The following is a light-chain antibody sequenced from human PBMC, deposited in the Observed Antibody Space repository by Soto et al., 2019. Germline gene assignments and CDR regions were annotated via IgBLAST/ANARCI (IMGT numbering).Light chain of an antibody. Sequence: EIVLTQSPGILSLSPGERASLSCGASQSISSSFLAWYQQKPGQAPRLLVYGASTRASGIPDRFSGSGSGTEFTLTISSLQPDDFATYYCQQYNSYSFGQGTKVDIK. V-gene: IGKV3-20*01. CDR2: GAS. CDR3: QQYNSYS. CDR1: QSISSSF. J-gene: IGKJ1*01.